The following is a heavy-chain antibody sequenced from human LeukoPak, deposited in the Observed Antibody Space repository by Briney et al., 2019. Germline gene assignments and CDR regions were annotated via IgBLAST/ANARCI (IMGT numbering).Heavy chain of an antibody. J-gene: IGHJ5*02. CDR1: GYSFINYW. Sequence: GESLKISCKGSGYSFINYWIGWVRQMPGKGLEWMGMIYPGHSETRYSPSFQGQVTISADKSICTAYLQWSSLRASDTAMYYCARLRDGSNWFDPWGQGTLVTVSS. V-gene: IGHV5-51*01. CDR2: IYPGHSET. D-gene: IGHD5-24*01. CDR3: ARLRDGSNWFDP.